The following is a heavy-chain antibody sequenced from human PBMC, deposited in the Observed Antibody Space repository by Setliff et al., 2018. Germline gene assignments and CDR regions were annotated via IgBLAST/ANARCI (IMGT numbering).Heavy chain of an antibody. D-gene: IGHD3-3*01. CDR2: IYSSGST. J-gene: IGHJ4*02. V-gene: IGHV4-59*01. CDR1: GGSISSSY. Sequence: SETLSLTCTVSGGSISSSYWSWIRQPPGKGLEWIGYIYSSGSTNDNPSLKSRATISVDTSKNQFSLKLSSVTAADTAVYYCARHFRSSKVQFLEYLTDYYFDSWGQGTLVTVSS. CDR3: ARHFRSSKVQFLEYLTDYYFDS.